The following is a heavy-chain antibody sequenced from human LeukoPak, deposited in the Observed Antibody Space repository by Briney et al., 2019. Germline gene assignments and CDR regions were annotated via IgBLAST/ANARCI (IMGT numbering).Heavy chain of an antibody. CDR1: GYTFTDYY. D-gene: IGHD6-13*01. Sequence: ASVKISCKVSGYTFTDYYMHWVQQAPGKGLEWMGPVDPEDGETIYAEKFQGRVTITADTSTDTAYMELSSLRSEDTAVYYCATGLISSSRLSEVGYYYYMDVWGKGTTVTVSS. CDR2: VDPEDGET. J-gene: IGHJ6*03. V-gene: IGHV1-69-2*01. CDR3: ATGLISSSRLSEVGYYYYMDV.